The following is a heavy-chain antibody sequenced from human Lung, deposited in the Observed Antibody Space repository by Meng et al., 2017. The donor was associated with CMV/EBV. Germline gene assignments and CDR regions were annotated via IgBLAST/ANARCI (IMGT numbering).Heavy chain of an antibody. CDR3: ARDSSAVHNWLDS. V-gene: IGHV3-11*04. Sequence: ASGFTFSASYMTWFRQAPGKGLEWVSYISSSGSITKYLDSLKGRFTISRDNAKNSLFLQMNSLTVEDTAVYYCARDSSAVHNWLDSWGQGTLVTVSS. J-gene: IGHJ5*01. CDR1: GFTFSASY. D-gene: IGHD1-26*01. CDR2: ISSSGSIT.